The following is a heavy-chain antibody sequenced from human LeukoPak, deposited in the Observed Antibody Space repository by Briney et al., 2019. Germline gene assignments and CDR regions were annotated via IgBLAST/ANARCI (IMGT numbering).Heavy chain of an antibody. Sequence: SVTLSLTCTVSGDSISNYYWSWIRQPAGKGLEWIGRIYSSGSTNYNPSLRSRVTMSVDTSKNQFSLKLNSVTAADTAVYYCAKVVVANAFDIWGLGTMVTVSS. J-gene: IGHJ3*02. CDR3: AKVVVANAFDI. CDR2: IYSSGST. CDR1: GDSISNYY. D-gene: IGHD2-15*01. V-gene: IGHV4-4*07.